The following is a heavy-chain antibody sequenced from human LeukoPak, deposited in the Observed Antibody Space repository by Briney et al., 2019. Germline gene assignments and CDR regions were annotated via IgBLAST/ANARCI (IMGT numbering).Heavy chain of an antibody. V-gene: IGHV4-34*01. CDR1: GGSFSGYY. D-gene: IGHD2-21*02. CDR2: INHSGST. Sequence: PSETLSLTCAVYGGSFSGYYWSWIRQPPGKGLEWIGEINHSGSTNYNPSLKSRVTISVDTSKNQFSLKLSSMTAADTAVYYCARGLSAIVHWGQGTLVTVSS. J-gene: IGHJ4*02. CDR3: ARGLSAIVH.